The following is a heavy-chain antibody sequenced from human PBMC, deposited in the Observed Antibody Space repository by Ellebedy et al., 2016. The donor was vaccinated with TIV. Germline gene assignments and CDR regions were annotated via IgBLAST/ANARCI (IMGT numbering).Heavy chain of an antibody. Sequence: GESLKISCAASGFTFRSYAMFWIRQTPGKGLVWVSRIRSDGSTINYAASVKGRFTISRDNAKNTLYLQMNNLRAEDTAVYYCAAWNAGYWGQGTLVSVSS. CDR1: GFTFRSYA. CDR2: IRSDGSTI. V-gene: IGHV3-74*01. CDR3: AAWNAGY. D-gene: IGHD1-1*01. J-gene: IGHJ4*02.